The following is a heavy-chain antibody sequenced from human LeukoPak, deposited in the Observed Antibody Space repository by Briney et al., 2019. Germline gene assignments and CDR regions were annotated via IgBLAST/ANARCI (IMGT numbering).Heavy chain of an antibody. D-gene: IGHD6-13*01. J-gene: IGHJ6*02. Sequence: GGSLRPSCAASGFTFSSYGMHWVRQAPGKGLEWVSVIWYDGSKKYYGDSVKGRFTSSRDNAKNSLYLQMNSLRAEDTAVYYCARRGIAAAAFYGMDVWGQGTTVTVSS. V-gene: IGHV3-33*01. CDR2: IWYDGSKK. CDR3: ARRGIAAAAFYGMDV. CDR1: GFTFSSYG.